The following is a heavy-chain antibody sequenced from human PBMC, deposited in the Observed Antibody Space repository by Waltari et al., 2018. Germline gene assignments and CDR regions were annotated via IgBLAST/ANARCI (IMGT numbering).Heavy chain of an antibody. D-gene: IGHD3-3*01. V-gene: IGHV4-34*01. J-gene: IGHJ4*02. CDR3: ARGLRFLEWLPIDY. CDR2: INHSGSP. CDR1: GGSFSGYY. Sequence: QVQLQQWGAGLLKPSETLSLTCAVYGGSFSGYYWSWIRQPPGKGLEWIREINHSGSPNPXXXXXXXXXIXVDTSKNXXSLKLSSVTAADTAVYYCARGLRFLEWLPIDYWGQGTLVTVSS.